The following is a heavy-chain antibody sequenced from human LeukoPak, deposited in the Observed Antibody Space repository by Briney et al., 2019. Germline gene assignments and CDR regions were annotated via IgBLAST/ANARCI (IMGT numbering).Heavy chain of an antibody. J-gene: IGHJ4*02. CDR2: ISSSSSYI. CDR3: ARGPIYGSGSFSDY. V-gene: IGHV3-21*01. CDR1: GFTFSSYS. D-gene: IGHD3-10*01. Sequence: GGSLRLSCAASGFTFSSYSMNWVRQAPGKGLEWVSSISSSSSYIYYADSVKGRFTIPRDNAKNSLYLQMNSLRAEDTAVYYCARGPIYGSGSFSDYWGQGTLVTVSS.